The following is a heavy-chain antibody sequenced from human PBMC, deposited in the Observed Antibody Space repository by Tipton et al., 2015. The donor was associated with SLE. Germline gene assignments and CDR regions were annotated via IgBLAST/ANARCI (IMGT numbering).Heavy chain of an antibody. V-gene: IGHV3-53*01. CDR1: GFTVSSNY. CDR3: ARPYSSTWYGSYFDH. J-gene: IGHJ4*02. Sequence: SLRLSCAASGFTVSSNYMSWVRQAPGKGLEWVSVIYSGGSTYYADSVKGRFTISRHNSKNTLYLQMNSLRAEDTAVYYCARPYSSTWYGSYFDHWGQGILVTVSS. CDR2: IYSGGST. D-gene: IGHD6-13*01.